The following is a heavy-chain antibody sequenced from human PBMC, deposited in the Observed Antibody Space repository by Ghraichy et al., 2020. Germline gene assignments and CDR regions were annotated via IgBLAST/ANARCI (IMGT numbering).Heavy chain of an antibody. CDR2: ISSSGNTI. CDR3: ARGLTTVHTFYYYGLDV. J-gene: IGHJ6*02. Sequence: GGSLRLSCAASGFTFSSYSMNWVRQAPGRGLEWVSYISSSGNTIYYADSVKGRFTISRDNAKNSLYLQMSSLRDEDTAVYFCARGLTTVHTFYYYGLDVWGQGTTVTVSS. D-gene: IGHD4-11*01. V-gene: IGHV3-48*02. CDR1: GFTFSSYS.